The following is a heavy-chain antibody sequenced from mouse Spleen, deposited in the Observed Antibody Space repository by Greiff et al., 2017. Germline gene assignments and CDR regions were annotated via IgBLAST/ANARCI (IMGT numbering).Heavy chain of an antibody. Sequence: QVQLQQSGAELVKPGASVKLSCKASGYTFTSYWMQWVKQRPGQGLEWIGEIDPSDSYTNYNQKFKGKATLTVDTSSSTAYMQLSSLTSEDSAVYYCAHYSYYSYDDFDYWGQGTTLTVSS. CDR2: IDPSDSYT. D-gene: IGHD2-12*01. J-gene: IGHJ2*01. CDR1: GYTFTSYW. V-gene: IGHV1-50*01. CDR3: AHYSYYSYDDFDY.